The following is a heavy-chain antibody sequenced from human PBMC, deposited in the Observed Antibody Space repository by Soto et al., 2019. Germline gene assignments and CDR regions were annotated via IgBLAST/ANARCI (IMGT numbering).Heavy chain of an antibody. Sequence: HSQTLSLTCAISGDSVSSSSAAWNWIRQSPSRGLEWLGRTYYRSKWYNDYAVSVKSRITINPDTSKNQFSLQLNSVTPEDTAVYYCASTFYYDSSGYYYATLAFDIWGQGTMVTVSS. D-gene: IGHD3-22*01. J-gene: IGHJ3*02. CDR3: ASTFYYDSSGYYYATLAFDI. V-gene: IGHV6-1*01. CDR1: GDSVSSSSAA. CDR2: TYYRSKWYN.